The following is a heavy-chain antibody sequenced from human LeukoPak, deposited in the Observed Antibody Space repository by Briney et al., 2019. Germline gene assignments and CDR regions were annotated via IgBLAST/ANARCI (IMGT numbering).Heavy chain of an antibody. CDR1: GFTFDDYA. CDR2: ISWNSGSI. Sequence: GRSLRLSCAASGFTFDDYAMHWVRQAPGKGLEWVSGISWNSGSIGYADSVKGRFTISRDNAKNSLYLQMNSLKTEDTAVYYCTTDPRGTGWGQGTLVTVSS. J-gene: IGHJ4*02. V-gene: IGHV3-9*01. D-gene: IGHD1/OR15-1a*01. CDR3: TTDPRGTG.